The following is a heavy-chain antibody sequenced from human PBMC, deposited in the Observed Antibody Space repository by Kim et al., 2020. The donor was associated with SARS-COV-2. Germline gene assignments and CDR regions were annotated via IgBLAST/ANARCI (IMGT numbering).Heavy chain of an antibody. J-gene: IGHJ5*02. D-gene: IGHD6-6*01. Sequence: KFQGSVTITADESPSTAYMELSSLRSEDTAVYYCAREPSYSSSSNWFDPWGQGTLVTVSS. CDR3: AREPSYSSSSNWFDP. V-gene: IGHV1-69*01.